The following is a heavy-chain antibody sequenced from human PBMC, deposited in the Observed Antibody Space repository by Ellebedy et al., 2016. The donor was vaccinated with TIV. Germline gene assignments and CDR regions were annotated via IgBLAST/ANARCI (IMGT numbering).Heavy chain of an antibody. CDR3: AKRVTMVREVITYYHYAMDV. CDR2: LSGSGGST. Sequence: LSLTCVASGFTFSSYAMSWVRQAPGKGLEWVSSLSGSGGSTYYADSVKGRFTISRDNSKNTLYLQMNSLRAEDTAVYYCAKRVTMVREVITYYHYAMDVWGQGTTVTVSS. J-gene: IGHJ6*02. D-gene: IGHD3-10*01. V-gene: IGHV3-23*01. CDR1: GFTFSSYA.